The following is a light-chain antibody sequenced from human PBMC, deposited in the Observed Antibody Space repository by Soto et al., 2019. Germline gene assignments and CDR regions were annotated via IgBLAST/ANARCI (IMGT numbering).Light chain of an antibody. CDR2: KVP. J-gene: IGKJ1*01. V-gene: IGKV2-30*01. Sequence: DVVMSQSPLSLPVTLGQPASISCRSSQSLVYSNGNTYLHWFQQRPGQSPRRLIYKVPVRDSVVRDRCRGSGSGNDFTLKISRVEAEDVAVYYCTKGQNWRGTLGQGTKV. CDR1: QSLVYSNGNTY. CDR3: TKGQNWRGT.